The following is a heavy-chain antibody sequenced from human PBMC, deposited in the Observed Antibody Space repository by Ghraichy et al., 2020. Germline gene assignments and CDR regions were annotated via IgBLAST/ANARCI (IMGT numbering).Heavy chain of an antibody. CDR2: VLYTGDT. CDR3: ARAEGYSGEHDAFEI. V-gene: IGHV4-59*01. J-gene: IGHJ3*02. CDR1: GGYIGSYY. D-gene: IGHD2-15*01. Sequence: SETLSLTCSVSGGYIGSYYWSWIRQPPRKGLEWIGHVLYTGDTDYNPALKSRVSISVDTSKDQFSLRLTSVTAADTAVYYCARAEGYSGEHDAFEIWGQGTQVTVSS.